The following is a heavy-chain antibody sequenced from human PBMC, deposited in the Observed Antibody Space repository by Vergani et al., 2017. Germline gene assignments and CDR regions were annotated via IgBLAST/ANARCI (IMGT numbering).Heavy chain of an antibody. D-gene: IGHD3-9*01. CDR3: ARALKLRYTPFGDYYYYGMDV. Sequence: QVQLQESGPGLVKPPGTLSLTCAVSGGSISSSNWWSWVRQPPGKGLQWIGEIYHSGSTNYNPSLKSRVTISVDKSKNQFSLNLRSVTAADTAVYYCARALKLRYTPFGDYYYYGMDVWGQGTTVTVSS. J-gene: IGHJ6*02. V-gene: IGHV4-4*03. CDR1: GGSISSSNW. CDR2: IYHSGST.